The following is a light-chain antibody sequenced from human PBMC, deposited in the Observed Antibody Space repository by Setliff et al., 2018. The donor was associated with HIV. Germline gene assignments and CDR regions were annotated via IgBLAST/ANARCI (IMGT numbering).Light chain of an antibody. V-gene: IGLV2-14*01. J-gene: IGLJ3*02. CDR2: EVT. CDR1: SSDVGDYNL. CDR3: SSYTSNFILG. Sequence: QSVLTQPASVSGSPGQSITISCTGTSSDVGDYNLVSWYQHHPGEAPKLLIYEVTSRPSGVSGRFSGSKSGNTASLTISGLQAADEANYYCSSYTSNFILGFGGGTKVTVL.